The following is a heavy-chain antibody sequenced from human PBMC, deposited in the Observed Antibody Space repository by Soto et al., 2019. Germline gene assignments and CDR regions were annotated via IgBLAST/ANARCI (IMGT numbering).Heavy chain of an antibody. CDR1: GLTFSNYG. V-gene: IGHV3-30*03. J-gene: IGHJ4*02. D-gene: IGHD3-10*02. CDR2: ISHDGSKK. Sequence: LILSFAASGLTFSNYGMHWGRQAPVKLLEWLTFISHDGSKKYYADSVKGRFTISRDNSKNTHYLQMNSLTAEDPALYHCVTDQGLVFGYSNYWGLGTLVTVSS. CDR3: VTDQGLVFGYSNY.